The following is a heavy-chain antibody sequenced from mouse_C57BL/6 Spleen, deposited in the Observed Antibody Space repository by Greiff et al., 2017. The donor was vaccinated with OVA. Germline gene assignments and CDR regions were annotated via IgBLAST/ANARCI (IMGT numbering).Heavy chain of an antibody. CDR2: IWSGGST. CDR1: GFSLTSYG. D-gene: IGHD1-1*01. V-gene: IGHV2-4*01. CDR3: ATSITTVVPYAMDY. Sequence: VKLEESGPGLVQPSQSLSITCTVSGFSLTSYGVHWVRQPPGKGLEWLGVIWSGGSTDYNAAFISRLSISKDNSKSQVFFKMNSLQADDTAIYYCATSITTVVPYAMDYWGQGTSVTVSS. J-gene: IGHJ4*01.